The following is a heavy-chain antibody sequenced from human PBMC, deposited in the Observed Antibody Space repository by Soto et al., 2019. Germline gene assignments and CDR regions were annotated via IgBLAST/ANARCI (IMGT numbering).Heavy chain of an antibody. Sequence: PSETLSLTCTVSGDSISNYYWNWIRQPPGKGLEWIGYIYYSRSSNYNPSLKSRVSISVDTFKNQFSLRLSSVTTADTAMYYCARGGEQQLLSHLDFWGQGTLVTVSS. CDR2: IYYSRSS. CDR1: GDSISNYY. CDR3: ARGGEQQLLSHLDF. D-gene: IGHD6-13*01. J-gene: IGHJ4*02. V-gene: IGHV4-59*01.